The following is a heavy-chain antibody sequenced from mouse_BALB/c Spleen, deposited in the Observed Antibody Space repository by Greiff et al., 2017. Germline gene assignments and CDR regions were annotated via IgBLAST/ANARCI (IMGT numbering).Heavy chain of an antibody. CDR2: ISSGSSTI. Sequence: EVQVVESGGGLVQPGGSRKLSCAASGFTFSSFGMHWVRQAPEKGLEWVAYISSGSSTIYYADTVKGRFTISRDNPKNTLFLQMTSLRSEDTAMYYCARSGGAWYFDVWGAGTTVTVSS. D-gene: IGHD3-1*01. CDR3: ARSGGAWYFDV. J-gene: IGHJ1*01. V-gene: IGHV5-17*02. CDR1: GFTFSSFG.